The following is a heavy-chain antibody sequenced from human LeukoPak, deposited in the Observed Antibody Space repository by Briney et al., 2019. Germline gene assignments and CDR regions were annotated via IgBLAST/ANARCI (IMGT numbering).Heavy chain of an antibody. Sequence: GGSLRLSCAASGFTFSTYGITWVRQAPGKGLEWVSGVSGSSGNTYYVDSVKGRFTISRDNSKNTVYLQMNSLRAEGSALYYCTKWNGYADYWGQGILVTVSS. CDR2: VSGSSGNT. V-gene: IGHV3-23*01. D-gene: IGHD5-12*01. CDR3: TKWNGYADY. CDR1: GFTFSTYG. J-gene: IGHJ4*02.